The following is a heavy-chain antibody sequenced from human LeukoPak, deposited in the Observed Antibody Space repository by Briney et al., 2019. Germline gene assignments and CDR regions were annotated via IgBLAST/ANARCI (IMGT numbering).Heavy chain of an antibody. J-gene: IGHJ5*02. D-gene: IGHD6-19*01. CDR1: GYTFTVYY. CDR3: ARAQQWLGGWFDP. V-gene: IGHV1-2*02. Sequence: ASVTVSCKASGYTFTVYYMHWVRQAPGQGLEWMGWINPNSGGTNYAQKFQGRVTMTRDTSISTAYMELSRLRSDDTAVYYCARAQQWLGGWFDPWGQGTLVTVSS. CDR2: INPNSGGT.